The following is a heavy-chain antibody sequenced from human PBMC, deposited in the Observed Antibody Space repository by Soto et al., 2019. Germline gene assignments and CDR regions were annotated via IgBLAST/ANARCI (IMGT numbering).Heavy chain of an antibody. V-gene: IGHV3-11*01. CDR2: ISSSGSTI. CDR3: ASKQLVLGDGFDI. D-gene: IGHD6-13*01. CDR1: GFTLSDYY. Sequence: PGGSLRLSCAASGFTLSDYYMSWIRQAPGKGLEWISYISSSGSTIYYADSVKGRFTISRDNAKNPLYLQMNSLRAEDTAVYYCASKQLVLGDGFDIWGQGTMVTVSS. J-gene: IGHJ3*02.